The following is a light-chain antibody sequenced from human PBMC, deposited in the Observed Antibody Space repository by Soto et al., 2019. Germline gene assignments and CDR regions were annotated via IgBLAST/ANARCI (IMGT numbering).Light chain of an antibody. CDR1: QGICSY. CDR3: QQLHSYPFA. V-gene: IGKV1-9*01. CDR2: AAS. J-gene: IGKJ3*01. Sequence: DIQLTQSPSFLSASVGDRVTITCRASQGICSYLAWYQQKPGKAPKLLLYAASTLQSGVPSRFSGSGSGTEFPLTSSSLEPDDFATYCCQQLHSYPFAFGPGTKVDIK.